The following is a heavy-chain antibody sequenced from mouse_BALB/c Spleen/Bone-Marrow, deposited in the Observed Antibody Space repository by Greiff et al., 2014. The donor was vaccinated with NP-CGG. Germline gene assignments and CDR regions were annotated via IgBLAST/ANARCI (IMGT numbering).Heavy chain of an antibody. D-gene: IGHD2-4*01. CDR2: IDPSDSYT. V-gene: IGHV1S127*01. CDR3: TRGDYDWYCDV. J-gene: IGHJ1*01. CDR1: GYTFTSYW. Sequence: VKLVESGAELVKPGASVKMSCKASGYTFTSYWMHWVKQRPGQGLEWIGVIDPSDSYTSYNQKFKGKATLTVDTSSSTAYMQLSSLTSEDSAVYYCTRGDYDWYCDVWGAGTTVTVSS.